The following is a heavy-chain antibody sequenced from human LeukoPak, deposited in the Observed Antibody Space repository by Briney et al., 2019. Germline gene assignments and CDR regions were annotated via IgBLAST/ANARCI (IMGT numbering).Heavy chain of an antibody. CDR1: GGSISSYY. V-gene: IGHV4-59*01. D-gene: IGHD6-6*01. CDR2: IYYSGST. J-gene: IGHJ3*02. CDR3: ARGRSIAARRLIDAFDI. Sequence: SETLSLTCTVSGGSISSYYWSWIRQPPGKGLEWIGYIYYSGSTNYNPSLKSRVTISVDTSKNQFSLKLSSVTAADTAVYYCARGRSIAARRLIDAFDIWGQGTMVTVSS.